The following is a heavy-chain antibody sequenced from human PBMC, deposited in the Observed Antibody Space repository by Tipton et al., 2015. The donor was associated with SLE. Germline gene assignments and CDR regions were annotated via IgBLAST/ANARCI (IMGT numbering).Heavy chain of an antibody. CDR2: FYSDGRA. CDR1: GGSIGNNF. J-gene: IGHJ2*01. Sequence: TLSLTCTVSGGSIGNNFWNWIRQSAGKGLEWIGRFYSDGRAALASRLNHSFESRATMSVDPSKKEFSLRLSSVTAADTALYFCARERVHPYWYFDLWGRGTLVTVSS. CDR3: ARERVHPYWYFDL. V-gene: IGHV4-4*07.